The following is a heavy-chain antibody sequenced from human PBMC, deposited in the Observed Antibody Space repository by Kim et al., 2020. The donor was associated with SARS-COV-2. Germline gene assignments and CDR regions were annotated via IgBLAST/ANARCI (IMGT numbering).Heavy chain of an antibody. Sequence: SETLSLTCTVSGGSISSSSYYWGWIRQPPGKGLEWIGSIYYSGSTYYNPSLKSRVTISVDTSKNQFSLKLSSVTAADTAVYYCARGARLRVRGKGWFDPWGQGTLVTVSS. CDR2: IYYSGST. CDR1: GGSISSSSYY. V-gene: IGHV4-39*07. J-gene: IGHJ5*02. CDR3: ARGARLRVRGKGWFDP. D-gene: IGHD3-10*01.